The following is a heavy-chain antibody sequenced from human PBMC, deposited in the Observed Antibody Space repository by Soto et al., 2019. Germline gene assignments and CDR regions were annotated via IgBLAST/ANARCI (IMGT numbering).Heavy chain of an antibody. CDR3: VRWMVRGVPFDY. CDR1: GYTFTSYA. J-gene: IGHJ4*01. Sequence: ASVKVSCKASGYTFTSYAMHWVRQAPGQRLEWMGWINAGNCNTKYSQKFQGRVTITRDTSASTAYMELSSLRSEDTAVYYCVRWMVRGVPFDYWGQGTLVTVSS. V-gene: IGHV1-3*01. CDR2: INAGNCNT. D-gene: IGHD3-10*01.